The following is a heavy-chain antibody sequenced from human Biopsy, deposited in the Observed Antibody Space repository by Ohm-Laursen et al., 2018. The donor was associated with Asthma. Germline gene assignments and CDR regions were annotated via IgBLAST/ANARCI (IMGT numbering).Heavy chain of an antibody. CDR2: ISGSGGST. Sequence: SLRLSCAASGFTFSSYAMSWVRQAPGKGLEWVSAISGSGGSTYYADSVKGRFTIFRDNSKNTLYLQMNSLRAEDTAVYYCATFPYGDYLPLDYWGQGTLVTVSS. CDR1: GFTFSSYA. CDR3: ATFPYGDYLPLDY. V-gene: IGHV3-23*01. J-gene: IGHJ4*02. D-gene: IGHD4-17*01.